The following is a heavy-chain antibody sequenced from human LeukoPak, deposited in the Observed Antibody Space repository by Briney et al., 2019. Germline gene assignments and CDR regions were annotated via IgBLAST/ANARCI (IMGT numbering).Heavy chain of an antibody. CDR2: ISTYNGNT. CDR3: ARVKRYSSGWYFGY. CDR1: GYTFTSYG. V-gene: IGHV1-18*01. J-gene: IGHJ4*02. D-gene: IGHD6-19*01. Sequence: ASVKVSCKASGYTFTSYGISWVRQAPGQGLEWMGWISTYNGNTNYSQKLQGRVTMTTDTSTSTAYMELRSLRSDDTAVYYCARVKRYSSGWYFGYWGQGTLVTVSS.